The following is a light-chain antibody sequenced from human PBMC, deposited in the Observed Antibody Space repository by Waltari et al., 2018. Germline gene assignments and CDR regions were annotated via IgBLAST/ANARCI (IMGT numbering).Light chain of an antibody. V-gene: IGLV2-8*01. CDR2: EVT. CDR3: SSYAGSTNFDV. J-gene: IGLJ1*01. Sequence: QSALTQPPSASGSPGQSVTISCTGTSSDVGGYNYVTWYQQYPGKAPKLIIYEVTKRPSGVPDRFSGSKSDNTASLTVSGLQAEDEADYYCSSYAGSTNFDVFGTGTKVTVL. CDR1: SSDVGGYNY.